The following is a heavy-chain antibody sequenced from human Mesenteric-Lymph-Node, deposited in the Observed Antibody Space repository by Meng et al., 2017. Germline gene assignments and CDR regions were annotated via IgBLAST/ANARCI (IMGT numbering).Heavy chain of an antibody. J-gene: IGHJ4*02. D-gene: IGHD6-13*01. CDR1: GGSISSCDYD. V-gene: IGHV4-30-4*01. CDR2: INHSGRT. Sequence: QGQLQESGPGRVKPSQNLSLSGTVSGGSISSCDYDWRWIRQPPWNGLEWGGEINHSGRTLYNPSLKSRVTISVDTSKNQFSLKLSSVTAADTAVYYCARGGGNSWYIDYWGQGTLVTVSS. CDR3: ARGGGNSWYIDY.